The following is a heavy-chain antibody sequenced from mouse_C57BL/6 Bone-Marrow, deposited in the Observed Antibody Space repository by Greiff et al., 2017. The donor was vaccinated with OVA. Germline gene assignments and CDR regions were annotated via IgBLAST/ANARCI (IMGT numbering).Heavy chain of an antibody. CDR3: AIDLDY. Sequence: EVKVVESGGGLVKPGGSLKLSCAASGFTFSDSGMHWVRQAPEKGLEWVAYISSGSSTIYYADTVKGRFTISRDNAKNTLFLKMTSLRSEDTAMYYCAIDLDYWGQGTTLTVSS. CDR1: GFTFSDSG. CDR2: ISSGSSTI. V-gene: IGHV5-17*01. J-gene: IGHJ2*01.